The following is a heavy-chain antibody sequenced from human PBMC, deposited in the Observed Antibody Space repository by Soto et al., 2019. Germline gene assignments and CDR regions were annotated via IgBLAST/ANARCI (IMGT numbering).Heavy chain of an antibody. CDR3: ARLSGSYNDRYFDN. CDR2: VYYNGNT. D-gene: IGHD1-26*01. CDR1: GGSISSYY. V-gene: IGHV4-59*04. J-gene: IGHJ4*02. Sequence: PSETLSLTCTVSGGSISSYYWSWIRQPPGKGLEWIGNVYYNGNTYYNASLKSRLTISVDTSNNQFSLKVKSVTAADTAVYFCARLSGSYNDRYFDNWGQGTLVTVSS.